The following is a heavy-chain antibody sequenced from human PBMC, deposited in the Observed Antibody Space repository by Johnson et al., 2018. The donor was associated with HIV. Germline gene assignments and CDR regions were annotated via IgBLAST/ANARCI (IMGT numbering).Heavy chain of an antibody. CDR2: ISYDGSNK. V-gene: IGHV3-30*14. J-gene: IGHJ3*02. CDR3: ASREPYYYDSSGYLAFDI. D-gene: IGHD3-22*01. Sequence: VESGGGVVQPGRSLRLSCAASGFTFSSYWMHWVRQAPGKGLEWVAVISYDGSNKYYADSVKGRFIISRDNSKNTLYLQMNSLRAEDTAVYYCASREPYYYDSSGYLAFDIWGQGTMVTVSS. CDR1: GFTFSSYW.